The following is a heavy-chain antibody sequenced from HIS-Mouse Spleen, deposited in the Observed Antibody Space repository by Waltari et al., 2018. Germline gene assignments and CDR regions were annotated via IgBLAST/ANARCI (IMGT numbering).Heavy chain of an antibody. D-gene: IGHD6-13*01. CDR1: GGSISSSSYY. CDR2: IYYSRGT. J-gene: IGHJ2*01. CDR3: AREIPYSSSWYDWYFDL. V-gene: IGHV4-39*07. Sequence: QLQLQESGPGLVQPSETLSLTCTVSGGSISSSSYYWGWIRQPPGEGLEWIGSIYYSRGTDYTPSLKSRVTLSVDTSKNQFSLKLSSVTAADTAVYYCAREIPYSSSWYDWYFDLWGRGTLVTVSS.